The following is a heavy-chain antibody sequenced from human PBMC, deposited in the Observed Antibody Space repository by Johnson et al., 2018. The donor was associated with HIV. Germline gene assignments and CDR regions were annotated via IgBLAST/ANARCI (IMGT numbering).Heavy chain of an antibody. D-gene: IGHD6-19*01. CDR3: AKDIRYSSGWNAFDI. Sequence: QLVESGGVVVQPGGSLRLSCAASGFTFDDYAMHWVRQAPGKGLEWVSLISWDGGSTYYADSVNGRFTISRDNSKNSLYLQMNSLRAEDTALYYCAKDIRYSSGWNAFDIWGQGTMVTVSS. V-gene: IGHV3-43D*03. CDR2: ISWDGGST. J-gene: IGHJ3*02. CDR1: GFTFDDYA.